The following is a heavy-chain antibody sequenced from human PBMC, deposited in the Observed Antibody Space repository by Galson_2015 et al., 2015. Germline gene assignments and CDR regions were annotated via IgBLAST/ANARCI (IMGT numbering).Heavy chain of an antibody. Sequence: VKGRFTGSRDNSKNTLYLHMNSLRAEDTAVYFCAKVFNGYYYFDYWGQGTLVTVSS. D-gene: IGHD5-24*01. CDR3: AKVFNGYYYFDY. J-gene: IGHJ4*02. V-gene: IGHV3-23*01.